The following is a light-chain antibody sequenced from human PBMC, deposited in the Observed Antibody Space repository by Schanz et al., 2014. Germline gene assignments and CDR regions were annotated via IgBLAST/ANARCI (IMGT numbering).Light chain of an antibody. V-gene: IGLV2-8*01. CDR2: DVS. Sequence: QSALTQPPSASWSPFPSLPLSFPGTIISFFVYNYVSWYQQHPGKAPKLMIYDVSKRPSGVSNRFSGSKSGNTASLTISGLQAEDEADYYCQSYDSSLSAYVFGTGTKLTVL. CDR1: IISFFVYNY. CDR3: QSYDSSLSAYV. J-gene: IGLJ1*01.